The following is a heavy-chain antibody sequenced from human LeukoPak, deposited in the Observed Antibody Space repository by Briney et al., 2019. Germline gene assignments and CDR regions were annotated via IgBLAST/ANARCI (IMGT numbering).Heavy chain of an antibody. CDR2: INHSGST. CDR3: ARGRGVVTATYYYYYYMVV. CDR1: GGSFSGYH. Sequence: SETLSLTCAVYGGSFSGYHWRWIRQPPGKGLEWMGEINHSGSTNYNPSLKSRVTISVDTSKYQLSLKLSSVTAADTAVYYCARGRGVVTATYYYYYYMVVWGKGTTVTVSS. V-gene: IGHV4-34*01. D-gene: IGHD2-21*02. J-gene: IGHJ6*03.